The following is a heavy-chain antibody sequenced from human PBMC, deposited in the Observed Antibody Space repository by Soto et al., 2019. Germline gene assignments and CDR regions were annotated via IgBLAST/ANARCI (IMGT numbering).Heavy chain of an antibody. CDR2: ISGSGGST. D-gene: IGHD6-19*01. CDR3: AKVAIAVAEDYYYYYGMDV. J-gene: IGHJ6*02. V-gene: IGHV3-23*01. Sequence: GGSLRLSCAASGFTFSSYAMSWVRQAPGKGLEWVSAISGSGGSTYYADSVKGRFTISRDNSKNTLYLQMNSLRAEDTAVYYCAKVAIAVAEDYYYYYGMDVWRQGTTVTVSS. CDR1: GFTFSSYA.